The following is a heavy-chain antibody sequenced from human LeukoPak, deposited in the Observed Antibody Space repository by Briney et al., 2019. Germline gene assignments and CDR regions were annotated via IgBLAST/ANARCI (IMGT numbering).Heavy chain of an antibody. CDR3: ARDGSGNRYYYYGMDV. J-gene: IGHJ6*02. Sequence: PGGSLRLSCAASGFTFSSYWMSWVRQAPGKGLEWVANIKEDGSEKYYVDPVKGRFTISRDNAKNSLYLQMNSLRAEDTAVYYCARDGSGNRYYYYGMDVWGRGTRVSVSS. CDR1: GFTFSSYW. D-gene: IGHD2-15*01. CDR2: IKEDGSEK. V-gene: IGHV3-7*04.